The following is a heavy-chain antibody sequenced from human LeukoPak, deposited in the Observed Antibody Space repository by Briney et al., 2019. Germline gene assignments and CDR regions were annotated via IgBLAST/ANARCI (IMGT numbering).Heavy chain of an antibody. CDR3: ARGTEAAAGLHDAFDI. CDR1: GYSFTSYW. CDR2: IYPGDSDT. Sequence: GESLKISCKGSGYSFTSYWIGWVRQTPGKGLEWMGIIYPGDSDTRYSPSFQGQATISADKSISTAYLQWSSLKASDTAMYYCARGTEAAAGLHDAFDIWGQGTMVTVSS. J-gene: IGHJ3*02. V-gene: IGHV5-51*01. D-gene: IGHD6-13*01.